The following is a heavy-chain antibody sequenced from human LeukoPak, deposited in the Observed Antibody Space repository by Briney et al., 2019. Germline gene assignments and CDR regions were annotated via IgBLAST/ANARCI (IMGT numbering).Heavy chain of an antibody. D-gene: IGHD5-12*01. Sequence: GGSLRLSCAASGFTFSSYAMSWVRQAPGKGLEWISTISGSGSSTDFADSVKGRFTISRDNSKNTLNLQMNNLGAEDTAIYYCAPDPNKWLRNYWGQGTLVTVSS. J-gene: IGHJ4*02. CDR1: GFTFSSYA. V-gene: IGHV3-23*01. CDR3: APDPNKWLRNY. CDR2: ISGSGSST.